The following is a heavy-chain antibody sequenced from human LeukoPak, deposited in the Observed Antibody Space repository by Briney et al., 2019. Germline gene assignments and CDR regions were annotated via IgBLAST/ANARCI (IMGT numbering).Heavy chain of an antibody. V-gene: IGHV3-21*01. J-gene: IGHJ6*04. Sequence: GGSLRLSCAASGFTFSSYSMNSVGHAPGKGLECVSSIISSSSYIYYADSVKGRFTISRDNAKNSLYLQMSSLRAEDTAVYYCARDKRGGYSGYDYSSGMDVWGKGTTVTVSS. CDR2: IISSSSYI. CDR1: GFTFSSYS. CDR3: ARDKRGGYSGYDYSSGMDV. D-gene: IGHD5-12*01.